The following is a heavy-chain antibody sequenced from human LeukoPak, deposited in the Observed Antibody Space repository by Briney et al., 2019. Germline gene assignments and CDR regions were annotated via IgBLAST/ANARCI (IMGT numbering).Heavy chain of an antibody. J-gene: IGHJ4*02. CDR2: IRYDGSNK. CDR1: GFTFSSYA. V-gene: IGHV3-30*02. CDR3: AKIRGGFDCSSTSCYFDY. D-gene: IGHD2-2*01. Sequence: GGSLRLSCAASGFTFSSYAMHWVRQAPGKWLEWVAFIRYDGSNKYYADSVKGRFTISRDNSKNTLYLQMNSLRAEDTAVYYCAKIRGGFDCSSTSCYFDYWGQGTLVTVSS.